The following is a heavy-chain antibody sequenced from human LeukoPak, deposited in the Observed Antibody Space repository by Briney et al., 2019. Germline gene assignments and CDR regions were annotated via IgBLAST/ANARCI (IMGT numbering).Heavy chain of an antibody. CDR3: GKDFTTVITFFDS. CDR1: GFIFSSYT. J-gene: IGHJ4*02. D-gene: IGHD4-23*01. Sequence: PGGSLRLSCAASGFIFSSYTMTWVRQAPGKGLEWVSGISGSGGSTYYADSVKGRFTISRDNSKNTLYLQMNSLRAEDTAVYYCGKDFTTVITFFDSWGQGTLVTVSS. V-gene: IGHV3-23*01. CDR2: ISGSGGST.